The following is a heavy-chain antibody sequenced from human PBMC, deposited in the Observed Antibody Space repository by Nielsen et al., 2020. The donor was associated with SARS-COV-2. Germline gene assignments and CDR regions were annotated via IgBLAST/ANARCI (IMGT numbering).Heavy chain of an antibody. CDR2: IYRSDNS. Sequence: GESLKISCAASGFSVSRYFMSWVRQAPGKGLEWLSIIYRSDNSYYADSVKGRFTISRDNSRNTLYLQMNSLRVEDTAVYYCVKWVELDFGYYYYGMDVWGQGTTVTVSS. J-gene: IGHJ6*02. D-gene: IGHD1-26*01. CDR1: GFSVSRYF. CDR3: VKWVELDFGYYYYGMDV. V-gene: IGHV3-53*01.